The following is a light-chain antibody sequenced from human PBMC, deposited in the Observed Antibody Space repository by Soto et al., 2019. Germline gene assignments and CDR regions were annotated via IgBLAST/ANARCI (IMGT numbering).Light chain of an antibody. Sequence: DIVMTQTPLSLPVTLGQPASISCRSSESLVHSDGNTYVSWLQQRPGQPPRLLIYKIFKRFSGDQDRFSGSGTGKDFTLKISRVEPEDVGIYYCLQTTQFPFTSGPGTKVDIK. CDR1: ESLVHSDGNTY. V-gene: IGKV2-24*01. CDR2: KIF. CDR3: LQTTQFPFT. J-gene: IGKJ3*01.